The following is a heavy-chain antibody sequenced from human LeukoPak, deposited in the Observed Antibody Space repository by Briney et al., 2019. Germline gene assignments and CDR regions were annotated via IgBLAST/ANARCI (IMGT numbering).Heavy chain of an antibody. CDR1: AFTFSSYT. CDR2: ISPSTSYI. J-gene: IGHJ4*02. CDR3: ASEIVVVPAATDWIDY. Sequence: GGSLRLSCAGSAFTFSSYTMNWVRQAPGKGLEWVSRISPSTSYIYYADSVKGRFTISRDNAKNSLYLQMNSLRAEDTAVYYCASEIVVVPAATDWIDYWGQGTLVTVSS. V-gene: IGHV3-21*01. D-gene: IGHD2-2*01.